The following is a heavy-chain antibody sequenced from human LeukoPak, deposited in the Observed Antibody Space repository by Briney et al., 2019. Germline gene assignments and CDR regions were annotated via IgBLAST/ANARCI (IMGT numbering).Heavy chain of an antibody. CDR1: GGTFSSYA. CDR2: INPNSGGT. Sequence: ASVKVSCKASGGTFSSYAISWVRQAPGQGLEWMGWINPNSGGTNYAQKFQGRVTMTRDTSISTAYMELSRLRSDDTAVYYCARMVATHSYYYYYYMDVWGKGTTVTISS. CDR3: ARMVATHSYYYYYYMDV. J-gene: IGHJ6*03. D-gene: IGHD5-12*01. V-gene: IGHV1-2*02.